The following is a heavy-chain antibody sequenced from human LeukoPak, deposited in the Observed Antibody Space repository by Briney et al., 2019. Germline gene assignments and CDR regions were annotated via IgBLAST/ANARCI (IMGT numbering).Heavy chain of an antibody. CDR1: GFAVSSNY. D-gene: IGHD2-2*03. V-gene: IGHV3-66*01. Sequence: PGGSLRLSCAASGFAVSSNYMSWVRQAPGRGLEWVSVIYNGGTTYYADSVKGRFTISRDNSRNTLYLQMNSLRAEDTAVYYCARDLGYCSSTSCFIDAFDIWGQGTMVTVSS. J-gene: IGHJ3*02. CDR2: IYNGGTT. CDR3: ARDLGYCSSTSCFIDAFDI.